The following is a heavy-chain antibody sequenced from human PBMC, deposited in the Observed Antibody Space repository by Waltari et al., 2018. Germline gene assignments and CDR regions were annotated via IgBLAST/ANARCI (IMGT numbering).Heavy chain of an antibody. CDR2: IDWDDDK. V-gene: IGHV2-70*04. D-gene: IGHD3-22*01. J-gene: IGHJ4*02. Sequence: QVTLKESGPALVKPTQTLTLTCTFSGFSLSTSGMRVTWIRQPPGKALEWLARIDWDDDKLYSTPLKTRLSLSEYTTKNLVLLTMTTMDPLDTATFYCAPSSSGYYLDYFDYWGQGTAVTVSS. CDR3: APSSSGYYLDYFDY. CDR1: GFSLSTSGMR.